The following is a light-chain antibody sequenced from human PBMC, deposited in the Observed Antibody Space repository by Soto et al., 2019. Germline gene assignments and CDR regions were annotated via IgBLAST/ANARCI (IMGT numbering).Light chain of an antibody. Sequence: QAVVTQEPSLTVSPGGTVTLTCALTTGAVTSDYYPNWFQRKPGQALRTLIYRTSNKHSWTPARFSGSLLGGKAALTLSGVRREDEGAYSCVLLYGGAWVFGGGTKPPVL. CDR1: TGAVTSDYY. CDR2: RTS. J-gene: IGLJ3*02. V-gene: IGLV7-43*01. CDR3: VLLYGGAWV.